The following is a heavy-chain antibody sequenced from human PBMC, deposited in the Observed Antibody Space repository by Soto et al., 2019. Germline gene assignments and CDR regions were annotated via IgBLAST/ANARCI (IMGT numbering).Heavy chain of an antibody. CDR2: IYHSGSP. D-gene: IGHD5-12*01. CDR3: ARDYVYSGYERFDP. Sequence: SETLSLTCTVSGGSISSGGYYWSWIRQHPGKGLEWIGYIYHSGSPYYNPSLKSRVIISEDTSKNQFSLKLGSVTAADTAVYYCARDYVYSGYERFDPWGQGTLVTVSS. CDR1: GGSISSGGYY. J-gene: IGHJ5*02. V-gene: IGHV4-31*03.